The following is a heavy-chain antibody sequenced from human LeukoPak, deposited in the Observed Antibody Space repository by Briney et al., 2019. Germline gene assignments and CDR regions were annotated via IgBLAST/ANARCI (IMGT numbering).Heavy chain of an antibody. CDR2: IYYSGSI. V-gene: IGHV4-59*01. J-gene: IGHJ4*02. CDR1: GGSISSYY. CDR3: ARDRSSSLDY. Sequence: PSETLSLTCTVSGGSISSYYWSWIRQPPGKGLEWIGYIYYSGSINYNPSLKSRVTISVDTSKNQFSLKLSSVTAADTAVYYCARDRSSSLDYWGQGTLVTVSS. D-gene: IGHD6-13*01.